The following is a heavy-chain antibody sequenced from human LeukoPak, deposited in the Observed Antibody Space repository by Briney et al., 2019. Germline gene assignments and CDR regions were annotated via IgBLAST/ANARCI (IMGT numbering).Heavy chain of an antibody. CDR3: AIGRTTGTSPVDY. Sequence: GGSLRLSCAASGFTFDDYAMHWVRQAPGKGLEWVSLISWDGGSTYYADSVKGRFTISRDNSKNTLYLQMNSLRAEDTAVYYCAIGRTTGTSPVDYWGQGTLVTVSS. V-gene: IGHV3-43D*03. CDR1: GFTFDDYA. D-gene: IGHD1-1*01. CDR2: ISWDGGST. J-gene: IGHJ4*02.